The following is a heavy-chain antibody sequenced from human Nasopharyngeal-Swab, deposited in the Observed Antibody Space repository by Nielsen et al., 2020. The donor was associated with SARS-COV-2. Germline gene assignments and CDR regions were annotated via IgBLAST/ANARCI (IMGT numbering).Heavy chain of an antibody. CDR3: ASTPLDSSGYYYAFHY. D-gene: IGHD3-22*01. V-gene: IGHV3-30-3*01. Sequence: GESLKISCAVSGFTFSRYTMHWVRQAPGKGLEWVAVISYDGSNKYYEDSVKGRFTISRDISKNTLYLQMNSLRAEDTAVFYCASTPLDSSGYYYAFHYWGRGTLVTVSS. J-gene: IGHJ4*02. CDR2: ISYDGSNK. CDR1: GFTFSRYT.